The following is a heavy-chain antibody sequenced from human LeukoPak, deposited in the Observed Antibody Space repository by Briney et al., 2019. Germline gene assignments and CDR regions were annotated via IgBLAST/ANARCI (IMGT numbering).Heavy chain of an antibody. V-gene: IGHV3-21*01. CDR2: ISSGGDYI. CDR3: ARNMDIVSTIMVFDF. CDR1: GFTFTSYS. Sequence: SGGSLRLSCAASGFTFTSYSMDWVRQAPGKGLEWVSSISSGGDYIFYADSVKGRFTVSRDNAKNSVFLQMNSLIAEDTAVYFCARNMDIVSTIMVFDFWGQGTLVTVSS. D-gene: IGHD5/OR15-5a*01. J-gene: IGHJ4*02.